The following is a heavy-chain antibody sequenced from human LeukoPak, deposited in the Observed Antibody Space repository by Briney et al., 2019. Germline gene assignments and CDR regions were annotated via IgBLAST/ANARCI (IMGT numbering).Heavy chain of an antibody. J-gene: IGHJ4*02. CDR1: GFTSSDYY. Sequence: PGGPLRLSCAASGFTSSDYYMSWIRQAPGKGLEWISYISSSGSTIYYADSVKGRFSISRDNAKNSLYLQASSLRVEDTAVYYCARDYSSGWLDYWGQGTLVTVSS. V-gene: IGHV3-11*01. CDR3: ARDYSSGWLDY. CDR2: ISSSGSTI. D-gene: IGHD6-19*01.